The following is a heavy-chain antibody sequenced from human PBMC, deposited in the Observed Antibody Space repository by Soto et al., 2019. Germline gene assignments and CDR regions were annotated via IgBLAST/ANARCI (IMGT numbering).Heavy chain of an antibody. J-gene: IGHJ5*02. D-gene: IGHD2-2*01. Sequence: QVQLVESGGGVVQPGRSLRLSCAASGFTFSSYAMHWVRQAPGKGLEWVAVISYDGSNKYYTDSVKGRFTISRDNSKNTLNLQMNRLRAEDTAVYYCARPAPLRYCIRTSCYWGGGWYDPRGQGTLVTVSS. V-gene: IGHV3-30-3*01. CDR2: ISYDGSNK. CDR1: GFTFSSYA. CDR3: ARPAPLRYCIRTSCYWGGGWYDP.